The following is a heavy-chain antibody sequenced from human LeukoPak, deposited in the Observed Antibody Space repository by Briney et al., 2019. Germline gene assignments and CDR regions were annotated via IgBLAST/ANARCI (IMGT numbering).Heavy chain of an antibody. CDR2: INHSGST. D-gene: IGHD6-13*01. J-gene: IGHJ6*03. Sequence: PSETLSLTCAVYGGSFSGYYWSWIRQPPGKGLEWIGEINHSGSTNYNPSLKSRVTISVDTSKNQFSLKLSSVTAADTAVYYCARISGSSSWFDYYYYYMDVWGKGTTVTISS. CDR1: GGSFSGYY. CDR3: ARISGSSSWFDYYYYYMDV. V-gene: IGHV4-34*01.